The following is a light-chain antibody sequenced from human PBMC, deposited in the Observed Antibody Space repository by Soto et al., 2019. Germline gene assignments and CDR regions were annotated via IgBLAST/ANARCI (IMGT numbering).Light chain of an antibody. V-gene: IGKV1-5*03. J-gene: IGKJ1*01. CDR3: QHFYTNHSWM. CDR1: QSISSR. Sequence: SRSPLTLPAPVVDRIMITCRASQSISSRLAWYQQKPGKAPQLVVYGASTMESGIPSRFSGSGSGTEFTLPISSLQPEDFAIYYGQHFYTNHSWMFGPGTKVDIK. CDR2: GAS.